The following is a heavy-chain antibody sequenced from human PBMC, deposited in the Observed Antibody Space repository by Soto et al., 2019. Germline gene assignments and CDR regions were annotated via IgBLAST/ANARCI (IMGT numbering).Heavy chain of an antibody. V-gene: IGHV3-64D*06. D-gene: IGHD6-13*01. CDR3: VKDRWVDY. J-gene: IGHJ4*02. CDR2: ISHNGRST. CDR1: GFTFGTYA. Sequence: GSLRPSCSVSGFTFGTYAMHWVRQAPGKGLEYVSIISHNGRSTYYADSVKVRFTISRDNSKNALYLQMSSLRPEDTAVYYCVKDRWVDYWGQGILVTVYS.